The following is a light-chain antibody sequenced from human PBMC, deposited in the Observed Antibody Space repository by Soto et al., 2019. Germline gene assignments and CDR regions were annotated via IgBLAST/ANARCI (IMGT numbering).Light chain of an antibody. Sequence: QSLLTQPPSASGRPGQWVTSSCSGSSSNIGSNTVNWYQQLPGTAPKLLIYSNNQRPSGVPDRFSGSKSGTSASLAISGLQSEDESDYYCAAWDDSLNGQVFVTVTNVPDL. CDR2: SNN. V-gene: IGLV1-44*01. J-gene: IGLJ1*01. CDR1: SSNIGSNT. CDR3: AAWDDSLNGQV.